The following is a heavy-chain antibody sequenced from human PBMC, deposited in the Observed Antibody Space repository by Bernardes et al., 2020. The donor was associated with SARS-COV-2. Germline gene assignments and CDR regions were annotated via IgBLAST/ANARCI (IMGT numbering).Heavy chain of an antibody. J-gene: IGHJ4*02. CDR3: ARGYTSGWSQLDY. Sequence: SETLSLTCTVSGGSISYYPWSWIRQPPGKGLEWIGYIYHSGSADYNPSLKSRVTMSIDTSKNQFSLKLSSVTAADTAVYYCARGYTSGWSQLDYWGQGTLVTVSS. CDR2: IYHSGSA. D-gene: IGHD6-19*01. CDR1: GGSISYYP. V-gene: IGHV4-59*01.